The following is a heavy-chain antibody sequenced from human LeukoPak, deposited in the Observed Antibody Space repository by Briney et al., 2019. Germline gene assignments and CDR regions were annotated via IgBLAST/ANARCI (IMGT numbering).Heavy chain of an antibody. CDR1: GGTFSSYA. CDR3: ATSPPGNVDTAMVKVDY. Sequence: ASVKVSCKASGGTFSSYAISWVRQAPGQGLEWMGRIIPILGIANYAQKFQGRVTITADKSTSTAYMELSSLRSEDTAVYYCATSPPGNVDTAMVKVDYWGQGTLVTVSS. J-gene: IGHJ4*02. CDR2: IIPILGIA. V-gene: IGHV1-69*04. D-gene: IGHD5-18*01.